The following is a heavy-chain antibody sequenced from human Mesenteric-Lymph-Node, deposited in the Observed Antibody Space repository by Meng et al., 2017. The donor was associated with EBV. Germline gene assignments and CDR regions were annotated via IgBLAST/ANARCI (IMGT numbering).Heavy chain of an antibody. CDR3: AREAVGATVDH. CDR2: IDYSGST. V-gene: IGHV4-61*01. CDR1: GDSVSSRSYY. Sequence: GQLREAGPGQVKPSENLSLTCVVSGDSVSSRSYYWVWIRQPPGKGLEWIGYIDYSGSTTYKPSLKSRVTMSLDTSKNQFSLRLSSVTAADTAVYYCAREAVGATVDHWGQGTLVTVSS. J-gene: IGHJ4*02. D-gene: IGHD1-26*01.